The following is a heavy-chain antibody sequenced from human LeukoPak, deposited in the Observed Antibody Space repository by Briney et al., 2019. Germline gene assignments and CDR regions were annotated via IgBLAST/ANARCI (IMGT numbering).Heavy chain of an antibody. D-gene: IGHD3-16*01. CDR3: ARRGDFRRAFDI. J-gene: IGHJ3*02. V-gene: IGHV4-31*03. CDR2: IYYSGST. Sequence: PSETLSLTCTVSGGSISSGGYYWSWIRQHPGKGLEWIGYIYYSGSTYYNPSLKSRVTISVDTSKNQFSLKLSSVTAADTAVYYCARRGDFRRAFDIWGQGTMVTVSS. CDR1: GGSISSGGYY.